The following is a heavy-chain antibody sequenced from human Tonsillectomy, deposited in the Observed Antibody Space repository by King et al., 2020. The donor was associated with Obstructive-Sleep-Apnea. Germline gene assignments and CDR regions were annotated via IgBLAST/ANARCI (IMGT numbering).Heavy chain of an antibody. V-gene: IGHV4-59*01. CDR3: ARDSKAKGTFLL. CDR1: GGSISSYY. J-gene: IGHJ2*01. D-gene: IGHD2/OR15-2a*01. Sequence: MQLQESGPGLVKPSETLSLTCTVSGGSISSYYWSWIRQPPGKGLEWIGYIYYSGSTNYNPSLKSRVTISVDTSKKQFSLKLSSVTAADTAVYYCARDSKAKGTFLLWGRGTLVTVSS. CDR2: IYYSGST.